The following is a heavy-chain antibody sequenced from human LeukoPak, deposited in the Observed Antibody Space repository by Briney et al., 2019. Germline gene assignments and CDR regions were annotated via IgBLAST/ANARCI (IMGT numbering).Heavy chain of an antibody. D-gene: IGHD3-10*01. CDR3: AKVPITMVRGVSEFDY. Sequence: GGSLRLSCAASGFTFRTYAMSWVRQAPGKGLEWVSGISDSGDGTYYAESVKGRFTISRDNSKNTVFLQMNSLRADDTAKYYCAKVPITMVRGVSEFDYWGQGTLVTVSS. V-gene: IGHV3-23*01. J-gene: IGHJ4*02. CDR2: ISDSGDGT. CDR1: GFTFRTYA.